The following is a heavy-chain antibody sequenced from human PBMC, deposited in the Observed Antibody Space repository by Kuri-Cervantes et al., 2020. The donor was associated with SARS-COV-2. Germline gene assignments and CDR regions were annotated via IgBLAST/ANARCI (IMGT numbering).Heavy chain of an antibody. D-gene: IGHD1-26*01. CDR3: ARGTVGAPGGGMDV. V-gene: IGHV4-39*07. CDR1: GGSISSSSYY. Sequence: SETLSLTCTVSGGSISSSSYYWGWIRQPLGKGLEWIGRIYTSGSTNYNPSLKGRVTISVDTSKNQFSLKLSSVTAADTAVYYCARGTVGAPGGGMDVWGQGTTVTVSS. CDR2: IYTSGST. J-gene: IGHJ6*02.